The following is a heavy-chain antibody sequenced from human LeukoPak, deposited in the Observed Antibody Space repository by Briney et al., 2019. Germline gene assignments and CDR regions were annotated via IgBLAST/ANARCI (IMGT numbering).Heavy chain of an antibody. Sequence: SETLSLTCTASGGSISGGSITSYYWSWIRQPPGKGLEWIGYIHYSGYTNYNPSLKSRVTISLDTSKNQFSLKLTSVTAADTAVYYCARGTCISSSCYAGDYGMDVWGQGTPVTVSS. CDR3: ARGTCISSSCYAGDYGMDV. V-gene: IGHV4-59*08. J-gene: IGHJ6*02. D-gene: IGHD2-2*01. CDR1: SGGSISGGSITSYY. CDR2: IHYSGYT.